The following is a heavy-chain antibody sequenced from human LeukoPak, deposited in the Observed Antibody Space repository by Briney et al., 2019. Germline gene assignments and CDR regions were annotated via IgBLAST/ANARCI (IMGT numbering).Heavy chain of an antibody. CDR3: ARSLVDYGDPWGRYFDY. CDR1: GYTFTSYD. CDR2: MNPNSGNT. V-gene: IGHV1-8*01. J-gene: IGHJ4*02. D-gene: IGHD4-17*01. Sequence: GASVKVSCKASGYTFTSYDINWVRQATGQGLEWMGWMNPNSGNTGYAQKLQGRVTMTTDTSTSTAYMELRSLRSDDTAVYYCARSLVDYGDPWGRYFDYWGQGTLVTVSS.